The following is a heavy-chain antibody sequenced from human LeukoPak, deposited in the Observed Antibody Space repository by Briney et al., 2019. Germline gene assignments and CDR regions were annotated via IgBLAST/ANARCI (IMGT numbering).Heavy chain of an antibody. J-gene: IGHJ4*02. CDR1: GFTFISNA. CDR3: SSPCSPAAPLPCDY. V-gene: IGHV3-30-3*01. CDR2: ISYDGTNK. Sequence: GGSLRLSCSASGFTFISNAVHWVPQAPGKALNWLAVISYDGTNKFSADSVTGRFTISRDNSNNTPYRQTNSLRAADTAVHDCSSPCSPAAPLPCDYWGQGTLVTVSS. D-gene: IGHD6-13*01.